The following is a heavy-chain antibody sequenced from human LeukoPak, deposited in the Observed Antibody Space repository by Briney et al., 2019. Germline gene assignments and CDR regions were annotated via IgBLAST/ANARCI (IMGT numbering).Heavy chain of an antibody. Sequence: GGSLRLSCAASGFTFSSYSMNWVRQAPGKGLEWVSSISSSSSYIYYADSVKGRFTISRDNAKNSLYLQMNSLRAEDTAVYYCARDLHDYSNYEGYWGQGTLVTVSS. J-gene: IGHJ4*02. V-gene: IGHV3-21*01. D-gene: IGHD4-11*01. CDR2: ISSSSSYI. CDR3: ARDLHDYSNYEGY. CDR1: GFTFSSYS.